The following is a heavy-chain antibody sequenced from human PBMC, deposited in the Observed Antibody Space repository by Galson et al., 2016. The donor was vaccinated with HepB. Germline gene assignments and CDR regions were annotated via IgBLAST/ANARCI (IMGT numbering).Heavy chain of an antibody. CDR1: GASISRGNW. J-gene: IGHJ5*02. V-gene: IGHV4-4*02. D-gene: IGHD3-22*01. CDR3: ARGMYYYDSRETA. CDR2: VYHSGGT. Sequence: SETLSLTCAVSGASISRGNWWNWVRQPPGKGLEWIGEVYHSGGTSYNPSLKSRVTISVDKSKNQFSLNLSSVTAADTAVYYCARGMYYYDSRETAWGQGTLVTVSS.